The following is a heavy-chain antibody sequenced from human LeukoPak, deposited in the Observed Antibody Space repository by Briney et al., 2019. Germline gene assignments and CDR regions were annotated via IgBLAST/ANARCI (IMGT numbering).Heavy chain of an antibody. V-gene: IGHV1-2*02. CDR2: INPNSGGT. D-gene: IGHD3-22*01. Sequence: ASVKVSCKASGYTFTGYYMHWVRQAPGQGLEWMGWINPNSGGTNYAQKFQGRVTMTRDTSISTAYMELSRLRSDDTAVYYCATSGYYDSSGYSLDSWGQGTLSPSPQ. CDR1: GYTFTGYY. J-gene: IGHJ4*02. CDR3: ATSGYYDSSGYSLDS.